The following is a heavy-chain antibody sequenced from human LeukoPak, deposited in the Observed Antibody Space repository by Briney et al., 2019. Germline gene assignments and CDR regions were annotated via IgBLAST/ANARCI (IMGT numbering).Heavy chain of an antibody. CDR2: IYSGGST. CDR1: GFTVSSNY. Sequence: GGSLRLSCAASGFTVSSNYMSWVRQAPGNGLEWVSVIYSGGSTYYADSVKGRFTISRDNSKNTLYLQMNSLRAEDTAVYYCASWEQEIFGVVIPHYYGMDVWGQGTTVTVSS. CDR3: ASWEQEIFGVVIPHYYGMDV. D-gene: IGHD3-3*01. J-gene: IGHJ6*02. V-gene: IGHV3-66*01.